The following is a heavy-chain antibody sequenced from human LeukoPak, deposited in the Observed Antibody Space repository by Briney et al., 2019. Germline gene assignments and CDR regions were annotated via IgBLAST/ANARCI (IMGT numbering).Heavy chain of an antibody. Sequence: GGSLRLSCSASGFTFSSYAIHWVRQAPGKGLEWVALISYDGSNKYYADSVKGRFTISRDNSKNTLYLQMNSLRPEDMAVYYCARDTQEQGNWFDPWGQGTLVTVSS. CDR2: ISYDGSNK. D-gene: IGHD6-13*01. J-gene: IGHJ5*02. CDR3: ARDTQEQGNWFDP. V-gene: IGHV3-30-3*01. CDR1: GFTFSSYA.